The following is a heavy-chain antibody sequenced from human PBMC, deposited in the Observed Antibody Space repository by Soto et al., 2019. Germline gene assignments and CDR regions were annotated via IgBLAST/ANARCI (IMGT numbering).Heavy chain of an antibody. CDR1: GFTFSSYC. Sequence: GGSLRLSCAASGFTFSSYCMHWVRQAPGKGLEWVAVIWYDGSNKYYADSVKGRFTISRDNSKNTLYLQMNSLRAEDTAVYYCARDPSRTYYYYGMDVWGQGTTVTVSS. D-gene: IGHD6-13*01. CDR3: ARDPSRTYYYYGMDV. J-gene: IGHJ6*02. V-gene: IGHV3-33*01. CDR2: IWYDGSNK.